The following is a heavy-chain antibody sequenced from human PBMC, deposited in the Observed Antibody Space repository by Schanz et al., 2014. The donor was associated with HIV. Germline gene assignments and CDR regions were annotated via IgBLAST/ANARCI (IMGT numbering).Heavy chain of an antibody. J-gene: IGHJ6*02. CDR2: SRVKSDSYAT. V-gene: IGHV3-72*01. Sequence: VQLVESGGGVVQPGRSLRLSCVASGFSFRTFGMHWVRQAPGKGLEWVARSRVKSDSYATEYAASVTGRFTISRDDSKNSVYLQMNSLNIEDTAVYYCRGYRFYYGVDFWGQGTTVTVSS. CDR1: GFSFRTFG. D-gene: IGHD5-18*01. CDR3: RGYRFYYGVDF.